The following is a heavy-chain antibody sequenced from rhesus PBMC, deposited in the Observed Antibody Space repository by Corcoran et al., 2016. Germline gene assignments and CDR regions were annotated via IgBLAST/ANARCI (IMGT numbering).Heavy chain of an antibody. CDR3: AWSGYSIWYFDI. CDR1: GYSFISSC. D-gene: IGHD5-24*01. Sequence: EVQLVQSGAAVQRPGESLKLSCKPSGYSFISSCVSWLRPLPGNGLEWMGSIDPSDADTRDSPSFQGQVTISADKSISTAYLQWSSLKASDSATYYCAWSGYSIWYFDIWGPGTPITISS. V-gene: IGHV5-2*01. CDR2: IDPSDADT. J-gene: IGHJ2*01.